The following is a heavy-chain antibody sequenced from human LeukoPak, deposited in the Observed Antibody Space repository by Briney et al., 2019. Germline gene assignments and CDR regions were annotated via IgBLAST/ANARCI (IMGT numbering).Heavy chain of an antibody. CDR2: INHSGST. D-gene: IGHD1-20*01. CDR1: GGSFSGYY. J-gene: IGHJ4*02. V-gene: IGHV4-34*01. CDR3: VTNWNDSYALY. Sequence: SETLSLTCAVYGGSFSGYYRSWIRQPPGKGLEWIGEINHSGSTNYNPSLKSRVTISVDTSKNQFSLKLSSVTAADTAVYYCVTNWNDSYALYWGQGTLVTVSS.